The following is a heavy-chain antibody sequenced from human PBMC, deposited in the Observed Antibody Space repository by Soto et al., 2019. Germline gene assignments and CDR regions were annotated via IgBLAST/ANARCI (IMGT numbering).Heavy chain of an antibody. J-gene: IGHJ4*02. D-gene: IGHD1-26*01. CDR1: VYTLTELS. CDR2: FDPEDGET. V-gene: IGHV1-24*01. CDR3: ATDPGSIVGATGGYFDY. Sequence: ASVKVSCKVSVYTLTELSMHWVRQDPGKGLEWMGGFDPEDGETIYAQKFQGRVTMTEDTSTDTAYMELSSLRSEDTAVYYCATDPGSIVGATGGYFDYWGQGTLVTVSS.